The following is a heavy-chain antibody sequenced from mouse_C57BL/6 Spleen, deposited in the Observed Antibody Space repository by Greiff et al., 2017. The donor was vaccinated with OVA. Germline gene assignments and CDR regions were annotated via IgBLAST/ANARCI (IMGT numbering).Heavy chain of an antibody. CDR3: AKNEGPYYYGWFAY. D-gene: IGHD1-1*01. V-gene: IGHV2-5*01. J-gene: IGHJ3*01. Sequence: VQVVESGPGLVQPSQSLSITCTVSGFSLTSYGVHWVRQSPGKGLEWLGVIWRGGSTDYNAAFMSRLSITKDNSKSQVFFKMNSLQADDTAIYYCAKNEGPYYYGWFAYWGQGTLVTVSA. CDR1: GFSLTSYG. CDR2: IWRGGST.